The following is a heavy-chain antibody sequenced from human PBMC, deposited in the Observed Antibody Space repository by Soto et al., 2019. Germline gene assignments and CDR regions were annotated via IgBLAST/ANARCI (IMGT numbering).Heavy chain of an antibody. CDR2: MSTKNEGDIT. CDR1: GFSLANAW. J-gene: IGHJ4*02. V-gene: IGHV3-15*06. Sequence: EVQLVESGGGLVKPGGSLRISCAASGFSLANAWMSWVRQAPGKGLEWVGRMSTKNEGDITYYAVSVKGRFTVSRENSSNTMYLGMNSLKTDDTGIYYCTTRIAGGQGTRVTVSS. CDR3: TTRIA. D-gene: IGHD2-21*01.